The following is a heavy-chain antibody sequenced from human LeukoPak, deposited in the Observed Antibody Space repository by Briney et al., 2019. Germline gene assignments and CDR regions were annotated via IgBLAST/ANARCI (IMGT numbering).Heavy chain of an antibody. D-gene: IGHD5-12*01. CDR2: INPNSGGT. V-gene: IGHV1-2*02. CDR3: ARAISGYLYQLFDY. Sequence: GASVKVSCKASGYTFTGYYMHWVRQAPGQGLEWMGWINPNSGGTNYAQKFQGRVTMTRDTSISTAYMELSRLRSDDTAVYYCARAISGYLYQLFDYWGQGTLVTVSS. CDR1: GYTFTGYY. J-gene: IGHJ4*02.